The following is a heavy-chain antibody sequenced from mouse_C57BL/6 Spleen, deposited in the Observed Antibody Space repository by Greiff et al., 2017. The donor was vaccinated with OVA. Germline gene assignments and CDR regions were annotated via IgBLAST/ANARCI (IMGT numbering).Heavy chain of an antibody. CDR1: GYTFTSYD. CDR3: ARSGMVTTTGFAY. Sequence: QVQLQQSGPELVKPGASVKLSCKASGYTFTSYDINWVTQRPGQGLEWIGWIYPRDGSTKYNEKFKCKATLTVGTSSSTAYMELHSLTSEDSAVYCCARSGMVTTTGFAYWGQGTLVTVSA. V-gene: IGHV1-85*01. D-gene: IGHD2-2*01. J-gene: IGHJ3*01. CDR2: IYPRDGST.